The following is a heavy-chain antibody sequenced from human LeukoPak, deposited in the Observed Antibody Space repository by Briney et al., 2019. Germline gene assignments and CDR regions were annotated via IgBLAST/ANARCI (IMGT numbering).Heavy chain of an antibody. D-gene: IGHD1-26*01. CDR3: ARDPGRIVGATWYFQH. J-gene: IGHJ1*01. V-gene: IGHV3-23*01. CDR2: ISGSGGST. CDR1: GFTFSSYA. Sequence: GGSLRLSCAASGFTFSSYAMSWVRQAPGKGLEWVSAISGSGGSTYYADSVKGRFTISRDNSKNTLYLQMNSLRAEDTAVYYCARDPGRIVGATWYFQHWGQGTLVTASS.